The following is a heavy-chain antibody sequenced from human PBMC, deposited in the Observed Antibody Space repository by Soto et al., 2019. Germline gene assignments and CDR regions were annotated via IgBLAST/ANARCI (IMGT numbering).Heavy chain of an antibody. CDR1: GGTFDHAA. J-gene: IGHJ4*02. V-gene: IGHV1-69*01. CDR2: INPMFNST. Sequence: QVQLVQSGAEVKKPGSSVKVSCEAPGGTFDHAAITWVRQAPGQGLEWMGGINPMFNSTHYAQKFQGRVTITADAATSTAFMALRRRRSDDTAVYYCARQIFAADYWGQGTLLVVSS. CDR3: ARQIFAADY. D-gene: IGHD3-9*01.